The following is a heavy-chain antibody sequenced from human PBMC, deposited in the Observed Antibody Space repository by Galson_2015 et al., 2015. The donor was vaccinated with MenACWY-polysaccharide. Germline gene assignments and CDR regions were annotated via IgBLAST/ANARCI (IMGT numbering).Heavy chain of an antibody. D-gene: IGHD3-22*01. CDR1: GFTFSRFW. J-gene: IGHJ2*01. CDR2: IKQDGSEK. Sequence: LRLSCAASGFTFSRFWMRWVRQAPGKGLEWVAIIKQDGSEKYYVDSVKGRFSISRDNAKNSLYLQMNSLRSEDTAVYYCARDPLDSSGYTRGSVFDLWGRGTLVTVSS. V-gene: IGHV3-7*01. CDR3: ARDPLDSSGYTRGSVFDL.